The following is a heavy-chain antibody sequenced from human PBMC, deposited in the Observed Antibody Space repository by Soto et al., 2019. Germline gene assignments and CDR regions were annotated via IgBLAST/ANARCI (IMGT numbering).Heavy chain of an antibody. CDR1: GGTFSSYA. Sequence: GASVKVSCKASGGTFSSYAISWVRQAPGQGLEWMGGIIPIFGTANYAQKFQGRVTITADESTSTAYMELSSLRSEDTAVYYCAHSSSWTQYNWFDPWGQGTLVTVSS. D-gene: IGHD6-13*01. V-gene: IGHV1-69*13. J-gene: IGHJ5*02. CDR2: IIPIFGTA. CDR3: AHSSSWTQYNWFDP.